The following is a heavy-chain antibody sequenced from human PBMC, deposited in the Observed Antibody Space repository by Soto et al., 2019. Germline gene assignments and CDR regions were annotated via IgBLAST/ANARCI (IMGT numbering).Heavy chain of an antibody. J-gene: IGHJ3*02. V-gene: IGHV1-2*02. D-gene: IGHD3-9*01. CDR3: ATDKVAFDM. CDR2: INTKTGGT. CDR1: GYIFTGYY. Sequence: VQLVQSGAEAKKPGASVKVSCKASGYIFTGYYIQWVRQAPGQGLEWMGWINTKTGGTKYAQKFQGRVTMTRDTSINTAYMEVSRLRSDDTAVYYCATDKVAFDMWGQGTMVTVSS.